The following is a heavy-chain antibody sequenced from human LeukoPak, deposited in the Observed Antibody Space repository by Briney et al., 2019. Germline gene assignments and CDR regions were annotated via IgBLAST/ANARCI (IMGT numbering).Heavy chain of an antibody. V-gene: IGHV4-38-2*01. CDR3: ARHDPPYYYDSSGCYSDY. D-gene: IGHD3-22*01. CDR2: IYHSGST. CDR1: GFSISSGYY. Sequence: PSETLSLTCAVSGFSISSGYYWGWIRQPPGKGLEWIGSIYHSGSTYYNPSLKSRVTISVDTSKNQFSLKLSSVTAADTAVYYCARHDPPYYYDSSGCYSDYWGQGTLVTVSS. J-gene: IGHJ4*02.